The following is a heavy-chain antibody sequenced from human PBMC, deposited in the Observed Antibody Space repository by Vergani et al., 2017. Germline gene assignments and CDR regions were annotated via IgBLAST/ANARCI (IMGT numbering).Heavy chain of an antibody. CDR3: STRGWDGIDY. D-gene: IGHD5-24*01. J-gene: IGHJ4*02. CDR1: GYTFTSYA. Sequence: QVQLVQSGAEVKKPGASVKVSCKASGYTFTSYAMHWVRQAPGQRLEWMGWINTGNGNTKYSQKFQGRVAITRDTSANTGYLELSSLRSEDTAVYYCSTRGWDGIDYWGQGTLVTVSS. CDR2: INTGNGNT. V-gene: IGHV1-3*04.